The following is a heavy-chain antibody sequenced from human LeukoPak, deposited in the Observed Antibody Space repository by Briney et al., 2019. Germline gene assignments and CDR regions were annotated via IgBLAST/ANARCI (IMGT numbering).Heavy chain of an antibody. CDR1: GFTFSSYA. Sequence: PGGSLRLSCAASGFTFSSYAMSWVRQAPGKGLVWVSRINSDGSSTSYADSVKGRFTISRDNAKNTLYLQMNSLRAEDTAVYYCARGRLDYYDSSGYHDYWGQGTLVTVSS. D-gene: IGHD3-22*01. V-gene: IGHV3-74*01. J-gene: IGHJ4*02. CDR2: INSDGSST. CDR3: ARGRLDYYDSSGYHDY.